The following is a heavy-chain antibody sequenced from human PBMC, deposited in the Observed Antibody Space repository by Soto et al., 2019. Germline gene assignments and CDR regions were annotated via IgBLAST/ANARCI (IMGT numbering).Heavy chain of an antibody. CDR3: VREQSGAFDI. D-gene: IGHD6-19*01. CDR1: GFTFNSYA. CDR2: ISYDGSNK. V-gene: IGHV3-30-3*01. J-gene: IGHJ3*02. Sequence: QVPLVESGGGVVQPGRSLRLSCAASGFTFNSYAMHWVRQAPGKGLEWVAVISYDGSNKYYADSVKGQFTISRDNSKNTLYMQMNSLRAEDTAVYYCVREQSGAFDIWGQGTMVTVSS.